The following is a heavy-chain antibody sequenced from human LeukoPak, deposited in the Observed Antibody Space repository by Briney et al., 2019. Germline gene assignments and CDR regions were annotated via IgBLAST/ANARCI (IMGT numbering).Heavy chain of an antibody. D-gene: IGHD1-7*01. J-gene: IGHJ4*02. CDR2: ISTYNGNT. CDR1: GYTFTSYY. Sequence: ASVKVFCKASGYTFTSYYVHWVRQAPGQGLEWMGWISTYNGNTNYAQKLQGRVTMTTDTSTSTAYMELRSLRSDDTAVYYCARRGNYDMFDDYWGQGTLVTVSS. CDR3: ARRGNYDMFDDY. V-gene: IGHV1-18*04.